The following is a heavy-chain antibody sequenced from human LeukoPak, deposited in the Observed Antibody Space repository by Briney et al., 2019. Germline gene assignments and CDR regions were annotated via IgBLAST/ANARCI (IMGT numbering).Heavy chain of an antibody. CDR2: INHSGST. D-gene: IGHD2-2*01. J-gene: IGHJ4*02. CDR3: ARGGYCSSTSCYGDFDY. V-gene: IGHV4-34*01. Sequence: SETLSLTCAVYGGSFSGYYWSWIRQPPGKGLEWIGEINHSGSTNYNPSLKSRVTISVDTSKNKFSLKLSSVTAADTAVYYCARGGYCSSTSCYGDFDYWGQGTLVTVSS. CDR1: GGSFSGYY.